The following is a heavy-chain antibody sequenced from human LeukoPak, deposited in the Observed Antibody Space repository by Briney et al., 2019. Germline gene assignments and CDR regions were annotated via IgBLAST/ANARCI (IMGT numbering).Heavy chain of an antibody. CDR3: AKEGRSLQTY. Sequence: GGSLRLSCAGSGLTFSSCAMSWVRQAPGKGLEWVANIKEDGTETYYVDSVKGRFTISRDNAKNSLYLQMNSLRVEDTAVYYCAKEGRSLQTYWGQGTLVTVSS. CDR1: GLTFSSCA. D-gene: IGHD5-24*01. J-gene: IGHJ4*02. CDR2: IKEDGTET. V-gene: IGHV3-7*03.